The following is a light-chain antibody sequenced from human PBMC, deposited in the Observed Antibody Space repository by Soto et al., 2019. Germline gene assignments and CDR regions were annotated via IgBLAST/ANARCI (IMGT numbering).Light chain of an antibody. Sequence: QAVVTQPPSVSGAPGQRVTISCTGSSSYIGAGYDVHWYQQLPGTAPKLLIYGNSNRPSGVPDRFSGSKSGTSASLAITGLQAEDEADYFCQSYDSSLSCWVFGGGTKLTVL. J-gene: IGLJ3*02. CDR2: GNS. V-gene: IGLV1-40*01. CDR3: QSYDSSLSCWV. CDR1: SSYIGAGYD.